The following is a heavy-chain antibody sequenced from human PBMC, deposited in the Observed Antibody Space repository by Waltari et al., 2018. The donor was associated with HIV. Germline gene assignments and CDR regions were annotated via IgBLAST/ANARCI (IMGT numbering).Heavy chain of an antibody. CDR1: GGSISSSSYY. J-gene: IGHJ6*02. CDR3: ARQGGGYDFWSGYSDYYYYGMDV. Sequence: QLQLQESGPGLVKPSETLSLTCTVSGGSISSSSYYWGWIRQPPGKGLEWIGSIYYSGGTYYNPSLKSRVTISVDTSKNQFALKLSSVTAADTAVYYCARQGGGYDFWSGYSDYYYYGMDVWGQGTTVTVSS. CDR2: IYYSGGT. D-gene: IGHD3-3*01. V-gene: IGHV4-39*01.